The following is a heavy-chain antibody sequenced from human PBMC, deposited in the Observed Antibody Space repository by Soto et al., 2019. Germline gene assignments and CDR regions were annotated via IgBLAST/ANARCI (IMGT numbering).Heavy chain of an antibody. CDR3: ARVRGGYSYGSPFDY. V-gene: IGHV1-69*13. CDR1: GGTFSSYA. D-gene: IGHD5-18*01. J-gene: IGHJ4*02. CDR2: IIPIFGTA. Sequence: ASVKVSCKASGGTFSSYAISWVRQAPGQGLEWMGGIIPIFGTANYAQKFQGRVTITADESTSTAYMELSSLRSEDTAVYYCARVRGGYSYGSPFDYWGQGTLVTVSS.